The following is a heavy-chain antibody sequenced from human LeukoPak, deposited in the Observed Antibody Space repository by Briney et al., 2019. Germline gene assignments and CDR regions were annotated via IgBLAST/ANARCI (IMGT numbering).Heavy chain of an antibody. J-gene: IGHJ1*01. V-gene: IGHV3-11*06. CDR3: QAEGDSGWYILH. CDR2: ISGSSSFT. D-gene: IGHD6-19*01. Sequence: HGGSLRLTCASTRFTPSDYYMSGIRQAPGKGLEWVSYISGSSSFTKYADSVKGRVTSSSDNAKNSLYLQMNSLRAEDTAVYYCQAEGDSGWYILHWGQGTLVTVSS. CDR1: RFTPSDYY.